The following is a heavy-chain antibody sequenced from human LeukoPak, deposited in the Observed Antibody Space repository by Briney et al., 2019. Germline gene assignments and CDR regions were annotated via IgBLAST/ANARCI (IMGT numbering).Heavy chain of an antibody. J-gene: IGHJ4*02. D-gene: IGHD2-2*01. Sequence: SETLSLTCAVYGGSFSGYYWSWIRQPPGKGLEWIGEINHSGSTNYNPSPKSRVTISVDTSKNQFSLKLSSVTAADTAVYYCASSTSYQLPTPRDYWGQGTLVTVSS. CDR2: INHSGST. V-gene: IGHV4-34*01. CDR1: GGSFSGYY. CDR3: ASSTSYQLPTPRDY.